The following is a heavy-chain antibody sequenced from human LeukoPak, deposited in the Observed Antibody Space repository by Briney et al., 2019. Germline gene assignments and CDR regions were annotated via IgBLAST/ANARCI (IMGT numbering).Heavy chain of an antibody. V-gene: IGHV1-2*02. J-gene: IGHJ4*02. CDR3: ARDGGYGTGSYYRGCFDY. CDR1: GYSFTAFY. D-gene: IGHD3-10*01. CDR2: IHPRSGET. Sequence: ASVKVSCKASGYSFTAFYIHWVRQAPGQGLEWMGWIHPRSGETNYAYKFRGRVTMTRDTSISTTYMDLGSLGSDDTAVYYCARDGGYGTGSYYRGCFDYWGQGTLVTVSS.